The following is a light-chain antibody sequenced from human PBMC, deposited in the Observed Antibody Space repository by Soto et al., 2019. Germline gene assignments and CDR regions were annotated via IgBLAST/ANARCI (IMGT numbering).Light chain of an antibody. CDR3: QQYGSSPEWT. J-gene: IGKJ1*01. CDR2: RAS. Sequence: IVMTQSPDTLAVSPGETVTLSCRASQSLSDNLAWYQQKPGQAPRLLIFRASSRASGIPARFSGSGSGTDFTLTISRLEPEDFAVYYCQQYGSSPEWTFGQGTKVDIK. CDR1: QSLSDN. V-gene: IGKV3-20*01.